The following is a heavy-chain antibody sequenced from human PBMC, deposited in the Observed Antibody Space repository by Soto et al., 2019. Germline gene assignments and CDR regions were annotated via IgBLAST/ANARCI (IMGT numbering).Heavy chain of an antibody. CDR3: ARDPIWTYTWDYARLNFLDP. V-gene: IGHV1-3*04. J-gene: IGHJ5*02. CDR2: IRTAKGNT. CDR1: GYTFTNNV. D-gene: IGHD3-16*01. Sequence: GASVKVSCKASGYTFTNNVIHWLRQAPGQTLEWMGCIRTAKGNTKHSQKFEARVTLTRDTAASTAYMELNSLRSDDTAVYYCARDPIWTYTWDYARLNFLDPWGQGTLVTVSS.